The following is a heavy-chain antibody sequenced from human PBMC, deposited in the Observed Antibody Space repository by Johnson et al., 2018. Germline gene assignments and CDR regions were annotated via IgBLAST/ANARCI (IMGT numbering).Heavy chain of an antibody. CDR3: ATYGAHDAFDI. CDR2: ISSSRSYI. Sequence: VQLVQSGGGLVKPGGSLRLSCAASGFTFSSYSMNWVRQAPGKGLEWVSSISSSRSYIYYADPVTGRFTISRDNAKNSLYLQMNSLRAEDTAWYDCATYGAHDAFDIWGQGTMVTVSS. J-gene: IGHJ3*02. D-gene: IGHD4-17*01. V-gene: IGHV3-21*01. CDR1: GFTFSSYS.